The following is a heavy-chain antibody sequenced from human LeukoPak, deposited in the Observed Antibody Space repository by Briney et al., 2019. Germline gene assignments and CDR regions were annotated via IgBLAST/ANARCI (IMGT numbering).Heavy chain of an antibody. CDR1: GFTFSSYA. Sequence: PGGSLRLSCVASGFTFSSYAMHWVRQAPGKGLEWVAVISYDGSNKYYADSVKGRFTISRDNSKNTLYLQMNSLRAEDTAVYYCARGMATGEMTFDYWGQGTLVTVSS. J-gene: IGHJ4*02. CDR2: ISYDGSNK. D-gene: IGHD5-24*01. V-gene: IGHV3-30-3*01. CDR3: ARGMATGEMTFDY.